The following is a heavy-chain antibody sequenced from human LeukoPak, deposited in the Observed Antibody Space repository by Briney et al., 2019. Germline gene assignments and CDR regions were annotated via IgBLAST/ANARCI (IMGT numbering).Heavy chain of an antibody. CDR1: GFTFSSYA. Sequence: PGGSLRLSCAASGFTFSSYAMTWVRQAPGKGLEWVSGIIGGGGSTYYADSVKGRFTISGDNSRNTLYLQMNSLRAEDTAVYYCAKLLNDYGDYYFDYWGQGTLVTVSS. CDR3: AKLLNDYGDYYFDY. J-gene: IGHJ4*02. D-gene: IGHD4-17*01. V-gene: IGHV3-23*01. CDR2: IIGGGGST.